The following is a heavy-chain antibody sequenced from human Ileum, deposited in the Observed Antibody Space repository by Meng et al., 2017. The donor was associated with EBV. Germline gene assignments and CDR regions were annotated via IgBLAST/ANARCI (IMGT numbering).Heavy chain of an antibody. CDR3: ARSSPIVRGLDY. Sequence: QGELEEEAPGMVKPSGTQSLTCAVPGDSVSGRDWWSWVRQPPGKGLEWIGEVYHDGATNYHPSLKSRVTISLDKSKNEVNLHLNSLTAADTAVYFCARSSPIVRGLDYWGQGTLVTVSS. CDR1: GDSVSGRDW. V-gene: IGHV4-4*02. CDR2: VYHDGAT. D-gene: IGHD3-10*01. J-gene: IGHJ4*02.